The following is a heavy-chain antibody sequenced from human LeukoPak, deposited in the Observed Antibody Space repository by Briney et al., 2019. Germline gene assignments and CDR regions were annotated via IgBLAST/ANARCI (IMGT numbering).Heavy chain of an antibody. J-gene: IGHJ5*02. CDR1: GFAFSNYN. D-gene: IGHD6-13*01. CDR2: ISSSGNYI. V-gene: IGHV3-21*01. Sequence: GGSLRLSCAASGFAFSNYNMNWVRQAPGKGLEWVSSISSSGNYIYYADSVKGRFTISRDNAKNSLYLQMNSLRAEDTALYYCAKESSSWPLRGWFDPWGQGTLVTVSS. CDR3: AKESSSWPLRGWFDP.